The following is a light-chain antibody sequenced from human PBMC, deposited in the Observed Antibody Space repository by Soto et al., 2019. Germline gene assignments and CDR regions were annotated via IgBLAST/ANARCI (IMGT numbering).Light chain of an antibody. J-gene: IGKJ1*01. CDR3: QRYNSAPQS. CDR2: SAS. Sequence: DIQMTQSPSSLSASVGDRVTITCRASQGIGDFLAWYQQKPGKVPKLLIYSASTLQSGVPSRFSGSGSGTDFTLTISILQPEDGASYYCQRYNSAPQSFGQGTKVEIK. V-gene: IGKV1-27*01. CDR1: QGIGDF.